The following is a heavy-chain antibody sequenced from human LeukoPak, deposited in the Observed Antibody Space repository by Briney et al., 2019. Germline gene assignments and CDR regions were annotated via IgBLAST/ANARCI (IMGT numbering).Heavy chain of an antibody. J-gene: IGHJ5*02. D-gene: IGHD2-15*01. Sequence: PSETLSLTCTVSGGSINSYYWSWIRQPPGKGLEWIGYIYYSGSTYYNPSLKSRVTISVDTSKNQFSLKLSSVTAADTAVYYCARDRYCSGGSCYENWFDPWGQGTLVTVSS. V-gene: IGHV4-59*12. CDR2: IYYSGST. CDR3: ARDRYCSGGSCYENWFDP. CDR1: GGSINSYY.